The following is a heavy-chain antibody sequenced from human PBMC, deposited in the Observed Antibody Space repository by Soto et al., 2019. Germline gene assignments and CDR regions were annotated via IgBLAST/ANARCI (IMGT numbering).Heavy chain of an antibody. V-gene: IGHV4-59*08. Sequence: SETLSLTCAVYGGSIDGYYWSWIRQPPGKGLEWIGYIYYSGTTNYNPSLKSRVTISVDTSQNQFSLNLSSVTAADTAVYYCARFADFYDSSGYQYFFDYWGLGTLVTVSS. CDR2: IYYSGTT. J-gene: IGHJ4*02. CDR1: GGSIDGYY. D-gene: IGHD3-22*01. CDR3: ARFADFYDSSGYQYFFDY.